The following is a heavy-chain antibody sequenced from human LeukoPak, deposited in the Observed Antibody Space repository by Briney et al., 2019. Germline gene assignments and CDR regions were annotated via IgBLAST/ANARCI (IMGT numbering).Heavy chain of an antibody. D-gene: IGHD3-22*01. CDR3: AKCESPITMIVVVTGGLFDY. J-gene: IGHJ4*02. V-gene: IGHV3-23*01. CDR2: ISGSGGST. Sequence: GGSLRLSCAASGFTFSSYAMSWVRQAPGKWLEWVSAISGSGGSTYYADSVKGRFTISRDNSKNTLYLQMNSLRAEDTAVYYCAKCESPITMIVVVTGGLFDYWGQGTLVTVSS. CDR1: GFTFSSYA.